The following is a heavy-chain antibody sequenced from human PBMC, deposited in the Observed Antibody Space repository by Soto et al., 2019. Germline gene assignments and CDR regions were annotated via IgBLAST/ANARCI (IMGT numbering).Heavy chain of an antibody. D-gene: IGHD2-8*01. CDR3: ARGGGYCTPISCAIDS. CDR2: VSLTGDRT. J-gene: IGHJ4*02. V-gene: IGHV3-23*01. CDR1: RFDFSSYE. Sequence: EVQLLESGGGLVQPGGSPRLSCVASRFDFSSYEMSWVRQAAGKGLEWVSRVSLTGDRTNYAGSVKGRFTVSRDNFKNALYLEMDSLRPDDTAIYYCARGGGYCTPISCAIDSWGRGTPVTVSS.